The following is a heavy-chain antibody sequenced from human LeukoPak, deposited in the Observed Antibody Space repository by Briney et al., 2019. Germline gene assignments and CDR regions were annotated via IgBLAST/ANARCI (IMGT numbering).Heavy chain of an antibody. CDR2: IYYSGST. V-gene: IGHV4-59*01. J-gene: IGHJ4*02. Sequence: SETLSLTCTVSGGSISSYYWSWIRQPPGKGLEWIGYIYYSGSTNYNPSLKSRVTISVDTSKNQFSLKLSSVTAADTAVYYCAREVTYYYDSSGYSYFDYWGQGTLVTVSS. CDR3: AREVTYYYDSSGYSYFDY. D-gene: IGHD3-22*01. CDR1: GGSISSYY.